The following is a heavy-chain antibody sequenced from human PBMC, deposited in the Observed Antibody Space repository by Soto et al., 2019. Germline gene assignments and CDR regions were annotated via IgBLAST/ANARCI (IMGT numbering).Heavy chain of an antibody. Sequence: EVQLLESGGGLVQPGGSLRLSCAASGFTISTYSITWVRQTPAKGLEWVSGISVTGDTTFYADSVKGRFTISRDNSKNTVYLQMHSLRVEDTAVYYCAKWSGYVDLWGQGTLVTVSS. CDR2: ISVTGDTT. V-gene: IGHV3-23*01. CDR3: AKWSGYVDL. J-gene: IGHJ4*02. CDR1: GFTISTYS.